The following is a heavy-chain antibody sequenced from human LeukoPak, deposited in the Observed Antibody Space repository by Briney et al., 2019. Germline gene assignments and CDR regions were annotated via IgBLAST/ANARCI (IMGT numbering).Heavy chain of an antibody. CDR3: AKDLSYGSNWFDP. Sequence: PGGSLRLSCAASGFTFSSHGMHWVRQVPGKGLEWVALIWYDGSKKNYADSVKGRFTISRDDSKSTLYLQINSLRAEDTAVYYCAKDLSYGSNWFDPWGQGTLVTVSP. J-gene: IGHJ5*02. CDR1: GFTFSSHG. D-gene: IGHD5-18*01. CDR2: IWYDGSKK. V-gene: IGHV3-33*06.